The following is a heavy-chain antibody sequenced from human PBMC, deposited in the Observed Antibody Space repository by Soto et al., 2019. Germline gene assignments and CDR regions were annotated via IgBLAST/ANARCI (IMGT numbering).Heavy chain of an antibody. CDR1: GGSISSGGYY. CDR2: IYYSGST. V-gene: IGHV4-31*03. J-gene: IGHJ5*02. D-gene: IGHD5-18*01. Sequence: QVQLQESGPGLVKPSQTLSLTCTVSGGSISSGGYYWSWIRQPPGKGLEWIGYIYYSGSTYYNPSVKSRVTISVDTSKNQFSLKLSSVTAADTAVYYCARGYSYGHARGWWFDPWGQGTLVTVSS. CDR3: ARGYSYGHARGWWFDP.